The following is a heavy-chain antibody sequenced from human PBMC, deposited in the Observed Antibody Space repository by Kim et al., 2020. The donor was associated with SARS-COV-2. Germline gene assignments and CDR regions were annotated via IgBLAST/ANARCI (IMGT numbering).Heavy chain of an antibody. CDR2: INHSRST. V-gene: IGHV4-34*01. D-gene: IGHD2-15*01. CDR3: ASLAHGGSY. Sequence: SETLSLTCAVYGGSFSGYYWSWIRQPPGKGLEWIGEINHSRSTNCNPSLKSRVTLSVDTSKNQFSLKLSSVTAADTAVYYCASLAHGGSYWGQGTLVTVSS. CDR1: GGSFSGYY. J-gene: IGHJ4*02.